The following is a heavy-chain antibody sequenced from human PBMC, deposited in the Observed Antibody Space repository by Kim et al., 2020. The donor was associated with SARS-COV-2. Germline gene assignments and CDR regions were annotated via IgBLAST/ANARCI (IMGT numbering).Heavy chain of an antibody. J-gene: IGHJ6*02. CDR2: ISSSGSTI. V-gene: IGHV3-48*03. Sequence: GGSLRLSCAASGFTFSSYEMNWVRQAPGKGLEWVSYISSSGSTIYYADSVKGRFTISRDNAKNSLYLQMNSLRAEDTAVYYCARGPRGRWLQLRQYYYYGMDVWGQGTTVTVSS. D-gene: IGHD5-12*01. CDR3: ARGPRGRWLQLRQYYYYGMDV. CDR1: GFTFSSYE.